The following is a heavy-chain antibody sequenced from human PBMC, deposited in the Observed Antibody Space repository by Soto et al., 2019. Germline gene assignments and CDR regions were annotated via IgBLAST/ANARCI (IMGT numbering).Heavy chain of an antibody. CDR3: ARAKYSVNYRYYYYGLDV. J-gene: IGHJ6*02. Sequence: EVQLVESGGGLVQPGGSLRLSCAASGFTFSSYSMNWVRQAPGKGLEWISYVSSTTNTIYYADSVKGRFTLSRDNAKNSLYLQMNSLRDEDTAVYYCARAKYSVNYRYYYYGLDVWGQGTTVTVSS. CDR1: GFTFSSYS. V-gene: IGHV3-48*02. CDR2: VSSTTNTI. D-gene: IGHD1-26*01.